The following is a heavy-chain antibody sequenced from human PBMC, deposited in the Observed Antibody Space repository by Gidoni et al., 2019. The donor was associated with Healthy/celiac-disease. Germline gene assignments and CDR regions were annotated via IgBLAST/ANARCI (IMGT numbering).Heavy chain of an antibody. CDR2: IKSKTDGGTT. CDR3: TTDSGWYDYMWGSYRYD. J-gene: IGHJ4*02. CDR1: GFPFSNAR. D-gene: IGHD3-16*02. Sequence: EVQLVESGGGLVKPGGSLRLSCAASGFPFSNARMSWVRQAPGKGLEWVGRIKSKTDGGTTDYAAPVKGRFTISRDDSKNTLYLQMNSLKTEDTAVYYCTTDSGWYDYMWGSYRYDWGQGTLVTVSS. V-gene: IGHV3-15*01.